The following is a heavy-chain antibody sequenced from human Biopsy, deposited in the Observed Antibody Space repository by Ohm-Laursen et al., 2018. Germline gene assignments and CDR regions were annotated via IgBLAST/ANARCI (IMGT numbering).Heavy chain of an antibody. CDR3: ATKLTGYFHH. J-gene: IGHJ1*01. CDR2: ISGYNGNT. D-gene: IGHD3-9*01. Sequence: GASVKVSCKASGYTFTNYGITWVRQAPGQGLQWVGWISGYNGNTNFAHNLRDRVTLTADTSTSTATMELRSLRSDDTAVYYCATKLTGYFHHWGQGTLVIVSS. V-gene: IGHV1-18*01. CDR1: GYTFTNYG.